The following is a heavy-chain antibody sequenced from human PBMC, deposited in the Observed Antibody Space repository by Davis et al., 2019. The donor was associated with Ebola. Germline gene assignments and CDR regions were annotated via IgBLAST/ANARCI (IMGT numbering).Heavy chain of an antibody. V-gene: IGHV3-30*03. CDR2: ISYDGSNK. Sequence: GESLKISCAASGFTFSSYSMNWVRQAPGKGLEWVAVISYDGSNKYYADSVKGRFTISRDNSKNTLYLQMNSLRAEDTAVYYCARGLRYYDFWSGSNPYYYYGMDVWGQGTTVTVSS. J-gene: IGHJ6*02. CDR1: GFTFSSYS. CDR3: ARGLRYYDFWSGSNPYYYYGMDV. D-gene: IGHD3-3*01.